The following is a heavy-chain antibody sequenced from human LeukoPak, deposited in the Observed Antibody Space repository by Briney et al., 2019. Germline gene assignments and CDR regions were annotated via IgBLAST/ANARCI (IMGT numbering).Heavy chain of an antibody. CDR3: ARRGYGYNYWFDP. CDR2: IYPGDSDI. J-gene: IGHJ5*02. Sequence: GESLKISCKASGYSFTTYWIGWVRQMPGKGQEWMGIIYPGDSDIRYSPSFQGQVTISADKSINTAYLQWSSLKASDTAMYYCARRGYGYNYWFDPWGQGTLVTVSS. D-gene: IGHD1-1*01. V-gene: IGHV5-51*03. CDR1: GYSFTTYW.